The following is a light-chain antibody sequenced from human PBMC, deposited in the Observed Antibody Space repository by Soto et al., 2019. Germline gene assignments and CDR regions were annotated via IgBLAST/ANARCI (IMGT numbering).Light chain of an antibody. CDR2: EVS. V-gene: IGLV2-14*01. Sequence: QSVLTQPPSASGTPGQRVTISCTGTSSDVGGYDYVSWYQLHPGKAPKLMVFEVSNRPSGVSYRFSGSKSGNTASLTISGLQAEEEADYFCSSYSISTAYLFGTGTKLTVL. CDR3: SSYSISTAYL. CDR1: SSDVGGYDY. J-gene: IGLJ1*01.